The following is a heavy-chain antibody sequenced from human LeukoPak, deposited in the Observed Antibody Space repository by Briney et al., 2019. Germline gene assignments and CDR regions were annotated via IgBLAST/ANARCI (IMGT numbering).Heavy chain of an antibody. CDR2: IYHSGST. Sequence: PSETLSLTCAVSGGSISSSNWWSWVRPPPGKGLEWIGEIYHSGSTNYNPSLKSRVTISVDKSKNQFSLKLSSVTAADTAVYYCASVTAIRYYFDYWGQGTLVTVSS. CDR1: GGSISSSNW. V-gene: IGHV4-4*02. D-gene: IGHD2-21*02. J-gene: IGHJ4*02. CDR3: ASVTAIRYYFDY.